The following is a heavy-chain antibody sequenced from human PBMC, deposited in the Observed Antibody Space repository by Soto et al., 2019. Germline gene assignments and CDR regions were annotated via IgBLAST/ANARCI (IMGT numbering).Heavy chain of an antibody. V-gene: IGHV3-23*01. J-gene: IGHJ3*02. CDR3: AKDKGGTYPPYSFDI. CDR1: GFTFSSYA. CDR2: ISGSGDST. Sequence: EVQLLESGGGLVQPGGSLRLSCAASGFTFSSYAMSWVRQAPGKGLEWVSGISGSGDSTYYADSVRGRVTISRDNSKNTLDLQMNSLRAEDTAVHYCAKDKGGTYPPYSFDIWGQGTMVTVSS. D-gene: IGHD1-26*01.